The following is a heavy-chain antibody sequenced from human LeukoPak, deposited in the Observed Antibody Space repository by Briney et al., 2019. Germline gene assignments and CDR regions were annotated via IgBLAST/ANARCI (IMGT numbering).Heavy chain of an antibody. CDR2: INPNSGGT. V-gene: IGHV1-2*02. J-gene: IGHJ6*03. CDR3: AIPGLNYDYVWGSYRYTPHGYMDV. CDR1: GYTFTGYY. Sequence: GASVKVSCKASGYTFTGYYMHWVRQAPGQGLEWMGWINPNSGGTNYAQKFQGRVTMTRDTSISTAYMELSRLRSDDTAVYYCAIPGLNYDYVWGSYRYTPHGYMDVWGKGTTVTVSS. D-gene: IGHD3-16*02.